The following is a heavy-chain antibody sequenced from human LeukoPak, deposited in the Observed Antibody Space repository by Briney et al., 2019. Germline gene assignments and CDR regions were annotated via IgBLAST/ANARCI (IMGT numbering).Heavy chain of an antibody. Sequence: SETLSLTCTVSGGSISSGSHYWGRMRQPPGKGLEWIGSFGYRGRPYYSPSLKSRVTISVDTSKNPLSLKLTSVTAADTAGCYCASKPLTSSIAAVDYWGQGTLVTVSS. J-gene: IGHJ4*02. CDR2: FGYRGRP. D-gene: IGHD6-13*01. CDR3: ASKPLTSSIAAVDY. CDR1: GGSISSGSHY. V-gene: IGHV4-39*01.